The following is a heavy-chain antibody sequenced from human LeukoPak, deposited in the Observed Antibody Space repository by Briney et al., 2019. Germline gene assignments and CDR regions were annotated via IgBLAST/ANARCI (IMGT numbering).Heavy chain of an antibody. CDR1: GGSISSSSYY. V-gene: IGHV4-39*07. J-gene: IGHJ4*02. D-gene: IGHD3-22*01. CDR3: ARDRKYYDSSGLYFDY. CDR2: IYYSGST. Sequence: SETLSLTCTVSGGSISSSSYYWGWIRQPPGKGLEWIGSIYYSGSTYYNPSLKSRVTISVDTSKNQFSLKLSSVTAADTAVYYCARDRKYYDSSGLYFDYWGQGTLVTVSS.